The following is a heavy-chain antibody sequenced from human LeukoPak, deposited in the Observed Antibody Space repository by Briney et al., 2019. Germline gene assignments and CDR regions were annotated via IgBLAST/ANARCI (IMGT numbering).Heavy chain of an antibody. Sequence: SETLSLTCTVSGGSMSSYYWTWMRQPPGKRLEWIGYIYYNGNTGYNPSLESRVNMSVDTSKNQFSLKLSSVTAADTAVYYCAKSSTTVTTRFDYWGQGTLVTVSS. CDR2: IYYNGNT. D-gene: IGHD4-17*01. J-gene: IGHJ4*02. V-gene: IGHV4-59*01. CDR3: AKSSTTVTTRFDY. CDR1: GGSMSSYY.